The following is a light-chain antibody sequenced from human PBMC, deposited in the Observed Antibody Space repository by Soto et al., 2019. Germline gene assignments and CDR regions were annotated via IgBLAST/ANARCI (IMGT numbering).Light chain of an antibody. CDR2: EVS. CDR1: SSDIGAYIY. J-gene: IGLJ1*01. CDR3: SLYAGSNNFV. Sequence: QSVLTQPPSASGSPGQSVTISSTGTSSDIGAYIYVSWYQQHPGKAPKLMISEVSRRPSGVPERFSGSKSGNTASLTVSGLQADDEAHYYCSLYAGSNNFVFGTGTKVT. V-gene: IGLV2-8*01.